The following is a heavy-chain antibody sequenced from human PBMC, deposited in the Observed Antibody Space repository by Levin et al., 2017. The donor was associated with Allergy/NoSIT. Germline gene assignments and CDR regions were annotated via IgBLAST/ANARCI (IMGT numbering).Heavy chain of an antibody. J-gene: IGHJ5*02. Sequence: SETLSLTCTVSGGSISSYYWSWIRQASGKGLEWIWYIAYSGITNYNPSLKSRITISLDTSKNHFSLKLSSVTAADTAVYYCARGAEGDFGFDPWGQGTLVTVSS. V-gene: IGHV4-59*01. D-gene: IGHD2/OR15-2a*01. CDR2: IAYSGIT. CDR1: GGSISSYY. CDR3: ARGAEGDFGFDP.